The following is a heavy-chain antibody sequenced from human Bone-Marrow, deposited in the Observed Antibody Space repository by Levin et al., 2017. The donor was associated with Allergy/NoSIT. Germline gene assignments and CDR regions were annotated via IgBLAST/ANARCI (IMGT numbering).Heavy chain of an antibody. Sequence: GGSLRLSCAASGFTFSSAAMSWVRQAPGKGLEWVSAISGSGDDTKYADSVKGRFTISRDNSNNTLFLQMNSPRAEDTAVYYCARDPEEHTLLRYFDYWGQGTLVTVSS. J-gene: IGHJ4*02. D-gene: IGHD3-9*01. CDR1: GFTFSSAA. CDR3: ARDPEEHTLLRYFDY. V-gene: IGHV3-23*01. CDR2: ISGSGDDT.